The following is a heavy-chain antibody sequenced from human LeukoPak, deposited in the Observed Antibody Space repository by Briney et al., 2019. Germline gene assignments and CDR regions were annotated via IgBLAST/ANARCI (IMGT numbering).Heavy chain of an antibody. CDR2: INPNSGGT. J-gene: IGHJ6*02. V-gene: IGHV1-2*02. D-gene: IGHD5-18*01. CDR1: GYTFTGYY. CDR3: ARGNTAMVTRDYYYGMDV. Sequence: ASVKVSCKASGYTFTGYYIHWVRQAPGQGLEWMGWINPNSGGTNYAQKFQGRVTMTRDTSIGTAYMELSRLTSDDTAVYYCARGNTAMVTRDYYYGMDVWGQGTTVTVSS.